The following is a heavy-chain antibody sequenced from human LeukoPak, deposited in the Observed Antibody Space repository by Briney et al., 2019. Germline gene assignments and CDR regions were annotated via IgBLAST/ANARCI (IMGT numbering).Heavy chain of an antibody. V-gene: IGHV1-69*05. CDR1: GGTFSSYA. J-gene: IGHJ5*02. D-gene: IGHD6-13*01. Sequence: SVKVSCKASGGTFSSYAISWVRQAPGQGLEWMGGIIPIFGTANYAQKFQGRVTITTDESTSTAYMELSSLRSEDTAVYYCASHSSSWLGERYWFDPWGQGTLVTVSS. CDR3: ASHSSSWLGERYWFDP. CDR2: IIPIFGTA.